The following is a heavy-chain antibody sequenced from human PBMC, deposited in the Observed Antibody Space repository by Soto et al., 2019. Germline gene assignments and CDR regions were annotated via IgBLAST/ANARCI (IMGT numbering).Heavy chain of an antibody. Sequence: PWQTLSLTFSISGGSVSINIVAWNWIRHSPSRGLEWLGRTYYRSKWYNDYVVSVRSRITINPDTSKNQFSLQLKSVTPEDTAVYYCAREHYFGSGSSSAHNWFDPWGQGTLVTVS. CDR2: TYYRSKWYN. V-gene: IGHV6-1*01. J-gene: IGHJ5*02. CDR1: GGSVSINIVA. D-gene: IGHD3-10*01. CDR3: AREHYFGSGSSSAHNWFDP.